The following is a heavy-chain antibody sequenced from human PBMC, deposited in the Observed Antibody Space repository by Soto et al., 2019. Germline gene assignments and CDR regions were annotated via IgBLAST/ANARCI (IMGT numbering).Heavy chain of an antibody. J-gene: IGHJ5*02. D-gene: IGHD2-2*01. CDR1: GYTFTGYY. Sequence: QLQLVQSGAEVKKPGASVKVSCKASGYTFTGYYMHWVRQAPGQGLEWMGWINPNSGGTNYAQKFHGWLTVSGETSRSTAYMQLRSLRSVDTAVYYCARGSPNCSSTSCYDRASVSSFSHWFDPWRQGTLVTVSS. V-gene: IGHV1-2*04. CDR2: INPNSGGT. CDR3: ARGSPNCSSTSCYDRASVSSFSHWFDP.